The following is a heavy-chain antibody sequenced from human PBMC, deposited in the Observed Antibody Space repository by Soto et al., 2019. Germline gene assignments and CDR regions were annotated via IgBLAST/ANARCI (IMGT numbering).Heavy chain of an antibody. V-gene: IGHV4-39*01. J-gene: IGHJ5*02. D-gene: IGHD3-10*01. Sequence: SETLSLTCTVSGGSVSSSSYYWGWFRQPPGKGLEWIGSIYYSGSTYYNPSLKSRVTISEDTSKDQYSLKLSYVSAEDTAVYYCAKQSVVRGVLLTLRGNWLDPWGQVPLVTVSS. CDR1: GGSVSSSSYY. CDR2: IYYSGST. CDR3: AKQSVVRGVLLTLRGNWLDP.